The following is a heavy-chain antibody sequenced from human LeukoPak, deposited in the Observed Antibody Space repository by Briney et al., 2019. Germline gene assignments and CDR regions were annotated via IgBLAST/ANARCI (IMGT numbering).Heavy chain of an antibody. CDR1: GGSFSGYY. V-gene: IGHV4-34*01. CDR3: ARGGYSCGSRMGDY. CDR2: INHSGST. J-gene: IGHJ4*02. Sequence: SETLSLTCAVYGGSFSGYYWSWIRQPPGKGLEWIGEINHSGSTNYNPSLKSRVTISVDTSKNQFSLKLSSVIAADTAVYYCARGGYSCGSRMGDYWGQGTLVTVSS. D-gene: IGHD5-18*01.